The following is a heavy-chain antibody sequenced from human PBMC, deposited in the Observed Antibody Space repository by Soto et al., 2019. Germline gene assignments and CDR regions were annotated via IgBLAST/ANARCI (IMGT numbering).Heavy chain of an antibody. Sequence: ASVKVSCKVSGYTLTELSLHWVRQAPGKGLEWMGGFDPEDGETIYAQKFQGRVTMTEDTSTDTAYMELSSLRSEDTAVYYCATLARYDFWSGYYWGQGTLVTVSS. J-gene: IGHJ4*02. V-gene: IGHV1-24*01. CDR1: GYTLTELS. CDR2: FDPEDGET. D-gene: IGHD3-3*01. CDR3: ATLARYDFWSGYY.